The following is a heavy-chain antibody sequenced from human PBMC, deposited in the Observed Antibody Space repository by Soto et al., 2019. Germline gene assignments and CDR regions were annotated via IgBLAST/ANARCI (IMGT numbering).Heavy chain of an antibody. V-gene: IGHV4-34*01. D-gene: IGHD3-22*01. CDR3: ARRSVDTVDSSGFYED. CDR2: INHSGGT. Sequence: PSETLSLTCAVYGGSFSANYWSWIRQPPGKGLEWVGEINHSGGTSYNPSLKSRVTISVDTSKSQFSLKLNSVTAADSAVYYCARRSVDTVDSSGFYEDWGQGTPATVSS. CDR1: GGSFSANY. J-gene: IGHJ4*02.